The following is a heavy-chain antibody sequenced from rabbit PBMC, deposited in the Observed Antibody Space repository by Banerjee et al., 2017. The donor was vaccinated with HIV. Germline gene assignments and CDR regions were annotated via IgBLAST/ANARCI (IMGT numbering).Heavy chain of an antibody. D-gene: IGHD4-2*01. CDR1: GFSFSSSYY. V-gene: IGHV1S45*01. Sequence: QEQLEESGGGLVQPEGSLTLTCTASGFSFSSSYYMCWVRQAPGKGLEWIGCISTGSGSTYYASWAKGRFTISKPSSTTVTLQMTSLTVADTATYFCARGDAGGISIVGMDLWGQGTLVTVS. CDR3: ARGDAGGISIVGMDL. CDR2: ISTGSGST. J-gene: IGHJ6*01.